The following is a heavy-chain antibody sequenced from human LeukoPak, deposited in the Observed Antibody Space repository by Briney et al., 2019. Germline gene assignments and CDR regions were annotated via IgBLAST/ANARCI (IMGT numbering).Heavy chain of an antibody. Sequence: PSETLSLTCTVSGGSLSSSSYHWSWIRQPPGKGLECIGYIYSSGSTNYNPSLKSRVTISVDTSKNQFSLKLSSVTAADTAVYYCARDFILGRHGYWGQGTLVTVSS. CDR2: IYSSGST. V-gene: IGHV4-61*01. CDR3: ARDFILGRHGY. D-gene: IGHD2/OR15-2a*01. J-gene: IGHJ4*02. CDR1: GGSLSSSSYH.